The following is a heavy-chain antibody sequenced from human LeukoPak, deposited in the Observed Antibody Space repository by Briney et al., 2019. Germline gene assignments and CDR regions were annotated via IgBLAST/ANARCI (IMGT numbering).Heavy chain of an antibody. V-gene: IGHV3-7*01. Sequence: PGGSLRLSCAASGFTFSSYWMSWVRQAPGKGLEWVANIKQDGSEKYYVDSVKGRFTISRDNAKNSLYLQMNSLRAEDTAVYYCAKGPRAYSSSPTYYFDYWGQGTLVTVSS. CDR1: GFTFSSYW. J-gene: IGHJ4*02. CDR2: IKQDGSEK. D-gene: IGHD6-6*01. CDR3: AKGPRAYSSSPTYYFDY.